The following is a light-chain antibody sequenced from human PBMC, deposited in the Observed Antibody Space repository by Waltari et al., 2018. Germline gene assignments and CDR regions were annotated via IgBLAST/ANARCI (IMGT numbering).Light chain of an antibody. CDR2: WAS. J-gene: IGKJ4*01. CDR1: ESVLFSSRNKNH. V-gene: IGKV4-1*01. Sequence: DIVMTQSPDSLAGSLGERATINCKFSESVLFSSRNKNHLAWYQQKPGHPPKLLLYWASTRESGVPDRFSGSGSGTDFTLTISSLQAEDVAIYYCQQYYDSPLTFGGGTKVEIK. CDR3: QQYYDSPLT.